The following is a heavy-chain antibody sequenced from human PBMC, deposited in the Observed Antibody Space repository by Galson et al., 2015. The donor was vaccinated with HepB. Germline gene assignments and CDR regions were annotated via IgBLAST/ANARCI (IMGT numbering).Heavy chain of an antibody. CDR1: GYTFTNYG. CDR3: TVSGDYSRNSYPPSFDH. V-gene: IGHV1-18*04. Sequence: SVKVSCKASGYTFTNYGITWVRQAPGQGLEWMGWVSPYNDNTNYAQNFQGRVTMTADTSTRTIYMEMRGLKSDDSAVYYCTVSGDYSRNSYPPSFDHWGQGTLVTVSS. CDR2: VSPYNDNT. D-gene: IGHD4-23*01. J-gene: IGHJ4*02.